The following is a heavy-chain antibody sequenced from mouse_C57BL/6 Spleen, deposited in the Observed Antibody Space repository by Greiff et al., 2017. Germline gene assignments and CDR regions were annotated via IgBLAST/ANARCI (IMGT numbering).Heavy chain of an antibody. J-gene: IGHJ4*01. Sequence: QVQLQQPGAELVRPGSSVKLSCKASGYTFTSYWMHWVKQRPIQGLEWIGNIDPSDSETHYNQKFKDKATLTVDKSSSTAYMQLSSLTSEDSAVYYCARGRAYGSSYPGARGYAMDYWGQGTSVTVSS. D-gene: IGHD1-1*01. CDR3: ARGRAYGSSYPGARGYAMDY. CDR2: IDPSDSET. CDR1: GYTFTSYW. V-gene: IGHV1-52*01.